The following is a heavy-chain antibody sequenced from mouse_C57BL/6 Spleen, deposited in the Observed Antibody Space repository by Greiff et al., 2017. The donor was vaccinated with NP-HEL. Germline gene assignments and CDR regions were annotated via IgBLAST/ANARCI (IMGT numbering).Heavy chain of an antibody. CDR1: GFSFNTYA. V-gene: IGHV10-1*01. CDR3: VRQRGFLYYAMDY. J-gene: IGHJ4*01. CDR2: IRSKSNNYAT. Sequence: EVKLMESGGGLVQPKGSLKLSCAASGFSFNTYAMNWVRQAPGKGLEWVARIRSKSNNYATYYADSVKDRFTISRDDSESMLYLQMNNLKTEDTAMDYCVRQRGFLYYAMDYWGQGTSVTVSS.